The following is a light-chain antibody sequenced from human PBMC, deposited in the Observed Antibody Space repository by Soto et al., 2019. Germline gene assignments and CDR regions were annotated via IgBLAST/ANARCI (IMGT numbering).Light chain of an antibody. CDR1: QSLLYSNGKTY. CDR2: EVS. Sequence: DIVMTQTPLSLSVTPGQPASISCKSSQSLLYSNGKTYLYWYLQKPGQPPQLLIYEVSNRFSGVPDRFSGSRPWPDFTLKISRVEAEDVGLYYCMQTIQPPLTFGGGTKVEIK. V-gene: IGKV2D-29*01. CDR3: MQTIQPPLT. J-gene: IGKJ4*01.